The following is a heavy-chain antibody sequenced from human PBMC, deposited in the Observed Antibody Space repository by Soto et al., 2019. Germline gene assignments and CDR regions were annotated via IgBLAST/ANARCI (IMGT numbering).Heavy chain of an antibody. CDR2: IYYSGST. CDR3: ARHVRMITFGGTSYYYYMDV. D-gene: IGHD3-16*01. Sequence: SETLSLTCTVSGGSISSYYWSWIRQPPGKGLEWIGYIYYSGSTNYNPSLKSRVTISVDTSKNQFSLKLSSVTAADTAVYYCARHVRMITFGGTSYYYYMDVRGKGTTVTVSS. V-gene: IGHV4-59*08. J-gene: IGHJ6*03. CDR1: GGSISSYY.